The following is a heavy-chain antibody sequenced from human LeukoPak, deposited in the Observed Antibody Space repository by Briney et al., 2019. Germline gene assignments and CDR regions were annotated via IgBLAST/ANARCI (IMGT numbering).Heavy chain of an antibody. CDR1: GYTFTGYY. CDR3: ARDHNPVVAATPNWFDP. J-gene: IGHJ5*02. V-gene: IGHV1-2*02. CDR2: INPNSGGT. Sequence: GASVKVSCKASGYTFTGYYMHWVRQAPGQGLEWMGWINPNSGGTNYAQKFQGRVTMTRDTSISTAYMELSRLRSDDTAVYYCARDHNPVVAATPNWFDPWGQGTLVTVSS. D-gene: IGHD2-15*01.